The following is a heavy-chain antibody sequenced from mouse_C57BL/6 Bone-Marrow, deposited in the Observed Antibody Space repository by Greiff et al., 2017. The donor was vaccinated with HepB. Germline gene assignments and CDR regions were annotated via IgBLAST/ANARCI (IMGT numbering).Heavy chain of an antibody. V-gene: IGHV5-17*01. CDR2: ISSGSSTI. CDR1: GFTFSDYG. D-gene: IGHD1-1*01. J-gene: IGHJ3*01. CDR3: ARGYYYGSSPLAY. Sequence: EVQVVESGGGLVKPGGSLKLSCAASGFTFSDYGMHWVRQAPEKGLEWVAYISSGSSTIYYADTVKGRFTISRDNAKNTLFLQMTSLRSEDTAMYYCARGYYYGSSPLAYWGQGTRVTVSA.